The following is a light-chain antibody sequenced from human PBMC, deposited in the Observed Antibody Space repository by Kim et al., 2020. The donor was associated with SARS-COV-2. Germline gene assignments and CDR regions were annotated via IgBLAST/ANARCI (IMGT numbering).Light chain of an antibody. V-gene: IGLV3-1*01. CDR2: QDS. CDR1: KLGDKY. Sequence: YELTQPPSVSVSPGQTASITCSGDKLGDKYACWYQQKPGQSPVLVIYQDSKRPSGIPERFSGSNSGNTATLTISGTQAMDEADYYCQAWDSSTHVVFGGGTQLTVL. CDR3: QAWDSSTHVV. J-gene: IGLJ2*01.